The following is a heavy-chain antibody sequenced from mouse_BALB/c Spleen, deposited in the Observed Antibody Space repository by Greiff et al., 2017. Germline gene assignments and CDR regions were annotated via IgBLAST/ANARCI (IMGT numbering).Heavy chain of an antibody. CDR1: GFTFSSFG. CDR2: ISSGSSTI. J-gene: IGHJ4*01. Sequence: EVQGVESGGGLVQPGGSRKLSCAASGFTFSSFGMHWVRQAPEKGLEWVAYISSGSSTIYYADTVKGRFTISRDNPKNTLFLQMTSLRSEDTAMYYCARGYYGSSYPPYAMDYWGQGTSVTVSS. CDR3: ARGYYGSSYPPYAMDY. D-gene: IGHD1-1*01. V-gene: IGHV5-17*02.